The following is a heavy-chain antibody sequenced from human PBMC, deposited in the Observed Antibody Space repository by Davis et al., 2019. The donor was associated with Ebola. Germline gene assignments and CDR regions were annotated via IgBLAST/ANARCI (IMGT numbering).Heavy chain of an antibody. CDR2: IRSKAKSYAT. Sequence: PGGSLRLSCAASGFTFSGSAMHWVRQASGKGLEWVGRIRSKAKSYATAYAESVKGRFTISRDDSKNTAYLQMNSLKTEDTAVYYCTRDQYCSSTSCWRYFDFWGRGTLVTVSS. V-gene: IGHV3-73*01. CDR3: TRDQYCSSTSCWRYFDF. D-gene: IGHD2-2*01. CDR1: GFTFSGSA. J-gene: IGHJ2*01.